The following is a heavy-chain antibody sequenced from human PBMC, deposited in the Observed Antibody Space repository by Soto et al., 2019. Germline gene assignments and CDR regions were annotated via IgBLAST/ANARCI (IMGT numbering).Heavy chain of an antibody. D-gene: IGHD3-16*01. CDR2: MSFSGRS. CDR1: GGSISGYY. J-gene: IGHJ4*02. V-gene: IGHV4-59*01. CDR3: ARERLGITGVFEY. Sequence: QVQLQESGPGLVRPSETLSLTCTVSGGSISGYYWSWIRQSPGRGLEWMGYMSFSGRSGYGPSLEIRATMSVDTSKNLFSLKLASVTAADTDVYYCARERLGITGVFEYWGQGALVTVSS.